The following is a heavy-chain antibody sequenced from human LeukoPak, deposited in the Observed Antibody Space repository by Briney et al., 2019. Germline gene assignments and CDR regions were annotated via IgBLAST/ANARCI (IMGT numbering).Heavy chain of an antibody. D-gene: IGHD2/OR15-2a*01. J-gene: IGHJ5*02. CDR2: FMPILGIA. Sequence: SVKVSSKTSGYTFPSHDINWVRQAPGQGLEWMGRFMPILGIATQAPKFRGRVTITADRSTSTAYMELSSLTSEDTAVYYCAKDFLRGTFYSPLDPWGQGTLVTVSS. V-gene: IGHV1-69*04. CDR3: AKDFLRGTFYSPLDP. CDR1: GYTFPSHD.